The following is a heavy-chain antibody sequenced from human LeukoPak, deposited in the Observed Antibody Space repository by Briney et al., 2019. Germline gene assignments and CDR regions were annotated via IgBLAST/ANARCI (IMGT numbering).Heavy chain of an antibody. CDR1: GASIRSGDYY. CDR2: IYDSGST. J-gene: IGHJ3*02. CDR3: ARDCSGGSCYGAFDI. D-gene: IGHD2-15*01. V-gene: IGHV4-30-4*01. Sequence: SETLSLTCTVSGASIRSGDYYWSWIRQPPGKGLEWIGYIYDSGSTYYNPSLKSRITISVDTSENRFSLKLSSVTATDTAVCYCARDCSGGSCYGAFDIWGQGTMVTVSS.